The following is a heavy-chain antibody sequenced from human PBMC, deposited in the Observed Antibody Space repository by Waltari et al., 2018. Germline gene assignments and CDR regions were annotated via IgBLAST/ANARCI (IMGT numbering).Heavy chain of an antibody. CDR1: GFTFSNAW. CDR3: TTGSVEGF. D-gene: IGHD2-15*01. J-gene: IGHJ4*02. Sequence: EVQLVESGGGLVKPGGSLRLSCAASGFTFSNAWMNWVRQAPGKGLEWVDRIKIKAHGETTDYAAPVRGRLTISRDDSKNTLYLQMNSLKTEDAAVYYCTTGSVEGFWGQGTLVTVSS. V-gene: IGHV3-15*01. CDR2: IKIKAHGETT.